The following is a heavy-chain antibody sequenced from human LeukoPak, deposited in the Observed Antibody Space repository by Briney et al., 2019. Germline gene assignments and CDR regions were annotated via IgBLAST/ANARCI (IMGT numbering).Heavy chain of an antibody. CDR2: ISAGGGGS. D-gene: IGHD3-10*01. V-gene: IGHV3-23*01. Sequence: GGSLSLSCAASRFTFSSYAMSWVRQAPGKGLEWVSSISAGGGGSYYADSVQGRFTISRDTSKNTLYLQMNSLRAEDTAVYYCAKGGRMVRGVIVTNYYFDYWGQGTLVTVSS. CDR1: RFTFSSYA. J-gene: IGHJ4*02. CDR3: AKGGRMVRGVIVTNYYFDY.